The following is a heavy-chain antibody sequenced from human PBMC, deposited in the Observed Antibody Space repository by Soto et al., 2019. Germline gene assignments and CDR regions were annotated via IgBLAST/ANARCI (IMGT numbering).Heavy chain of an antibody. CDR3: TIGRTEYFCDARDY. D-gene: IGHD3-22*01. J-gene: IGHJ4*02. CDR2: IKRNGDGGTT. CDR1: GFTFSKVS. V-gene: IGHV3-15*01. Sequence: VQLVESGGGFIKPGGSLRLSCTASGFTFSKVSLSWVRQAPGKGLEWVGRIKRNGDGGTTDFATFAQGRFTISRDDSKNPLFLQMDSLKTEDTATYYFTIGRTEYFCDARDYWGQGTLVIVSS.